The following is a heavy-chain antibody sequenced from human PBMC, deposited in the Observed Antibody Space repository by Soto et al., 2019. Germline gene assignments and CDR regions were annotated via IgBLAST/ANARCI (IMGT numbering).Heavy chain of an antibody. V-gene: IGHV3-23*01. D-gene: IGHD2-2*01. CDR1: GFTFSSYA. J-gene: IGHJ4*02. CDR3: AKIRNIVVVPRYYFDY. CDR2: ISGSGGST. Sequence: EVQLLESGGGLVQPGGSLRLSCAASGFTFSSYAMSWVRQAPGKGLEWVSAISGSGGSTYYADSVKGRFTISRDNSKNTLYLQMNSLRAEDTAVYYCAKIRNIVVVPRYYFDYWGQGTLVTVSS.